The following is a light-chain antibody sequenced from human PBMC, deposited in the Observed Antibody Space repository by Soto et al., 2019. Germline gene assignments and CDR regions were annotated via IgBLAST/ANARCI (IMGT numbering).Light chain of an antibody. CDR3: SSSAGTKNMV. CDR1: PSDVGASNY. V-gene: IGLV2-8*01. J-gene: IGLJ2*01. Sequence: QSALTQPPSASGSPGQSVTISCTGTPSDVGASNYVSWYQQQPGKAPKLMISDVSKRPSGVPDRFAGSKSGNTASLTVSGLQAEDEADYYCSSSAGTKNMVFGAGTKLTVL. CDR2: DVS.